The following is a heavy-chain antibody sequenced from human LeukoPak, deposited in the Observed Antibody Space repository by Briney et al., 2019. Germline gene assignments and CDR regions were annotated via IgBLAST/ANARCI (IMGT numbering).Heavy chain of an antibody. CDR3: AQKGGTDH. Sequence: GGSLRLSCAASGFTFSSYSMNWVRQAPGKGLEWVSSISSSSSYIYYADSVKGRFTISRDNAKNSLYLQMSSLRDEDTAVYYCAQKGGTDHWGQGTLVTVSS. J-gene: IGHJ4*02. V-gene: IGHV3-21*01. D-gene: IGHD2-15*01. CDR1: GFTFSSYS. CDR2: ISSSSSYI.